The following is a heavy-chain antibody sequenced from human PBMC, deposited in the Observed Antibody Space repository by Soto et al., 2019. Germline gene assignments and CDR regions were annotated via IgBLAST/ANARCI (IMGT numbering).Heavy chain of an antibody. Sequence: QVQLVESGGGVVQPGRSLRLSCAASGFTFSSYGMHWVRQAPCKGLEWVAVISYDGSNKYYADSVKGRFTISRDNAKNTLYLQMNSLRAEDTDVYYCEKTNWGNAFDIWGQGTMVTVSS. CDR3: EKTNWGNAFDI. J-gene: IGHJ3*02. D-gene: IGHD7-27*01. CDR1: GFTFSSYG. V-gene: IGHV3-30*18. CDR2: ISYDGSNK.